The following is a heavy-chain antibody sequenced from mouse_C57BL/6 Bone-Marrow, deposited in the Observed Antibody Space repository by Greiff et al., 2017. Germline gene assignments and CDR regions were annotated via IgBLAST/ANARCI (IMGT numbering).Heavy chain of an antibody. V-gene: IGHV5-17*01. CDR1: GFTFSDYG. J-gene: IGHJ2*01. D-gene: IGHD3-3*01. CDR2: ISSGSSTI. CDR3: AREGTPFDY. Sequence: EVQLVESGGGLVKPGGSLKLSCAASGFTFSDYGMHWVRQAPEKGLEWVAYISSGSSTIYYAATVKGRFTISRDNAKNTLFLQMTSLRSEDTAMYYCAREGTPFDYWGQGTTLPVSS.